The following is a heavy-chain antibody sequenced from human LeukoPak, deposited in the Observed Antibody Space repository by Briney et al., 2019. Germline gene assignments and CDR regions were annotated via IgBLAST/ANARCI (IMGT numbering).Heavy chain of an antibody. CDR3: ASREIGYCINGVCQEYFQH. J-gene: IGHJ1*01. Sequence: GASVKVSCKASGYTFTSYGISWVRQAPGQGLEWMGWISAYNGNTNYAQKLQGRVTMTTDTSTSTAYMELRSLRSDDTAVYYCASREIGYCINGVCQEYFQHWGQGTLVTVSS. CDR1: GYTFTSYG. D-gene: IGHD2-8*01. CDR2: ISAYNGNT. V-gene: IGHV1-18*01.